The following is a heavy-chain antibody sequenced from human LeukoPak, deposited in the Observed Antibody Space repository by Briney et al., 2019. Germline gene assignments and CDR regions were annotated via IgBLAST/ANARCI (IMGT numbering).Heavy chain of an antibody. Sequence: SETLSHTFTVSGGSISSSSYYWGWIRQPPGKGLEWIGSIYYSGSTYYNPSLKSRVTISVDTSKNQFSLKLSSVTAADTAVYYCARQPQHGYGDYGVDYFDYWGQGTLVTVSS. V-gene: IGHV4-39*07. CDR2: IYYSGST. D-gene: IGHD4-17*01. CDR3: ARQPQHGYGDYGVDYFDY. CDR1: GGSISSSSYY. J-gene: IGHJ4*02.